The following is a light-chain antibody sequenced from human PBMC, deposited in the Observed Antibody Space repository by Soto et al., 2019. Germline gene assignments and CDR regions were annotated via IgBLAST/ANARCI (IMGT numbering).Light chain of an antibody. CDR2: GNS. J-gene: IGLJ2*01. CDR1: SSNIGAGYD. CDR3: QSYDSSSAV. V-gene: IGLV1-40*01. Sequence: QSVLTQPPSVSGAPGQRVTISCTGSSSNIGAGYDVHWYQQLPGTAPKLLIYGNSNRPSGVPDRFSGSKSGTSASLAITGLQAEDEADYYCQSYDSSSAVFGGGTKLTVL.